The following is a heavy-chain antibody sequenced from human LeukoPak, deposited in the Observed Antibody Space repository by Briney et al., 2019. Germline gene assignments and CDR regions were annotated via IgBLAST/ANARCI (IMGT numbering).Heavy chain of an antibody. J-gene: IGHJ4*02. CDR3: ASQASARFDY. D-gene: IGHD6-25*01. CDR1: GFIFSNYW. V-gene: IGHV3-7*02. CDR2: IHPDGSGK. Sequence: GGSLRLSCAASGFIFSNYWMAWVRQAPGKGLEWVAMIHPDGSGKSYVDSVRGRFTISRDNAKNSLFLQMNSLRVEDTAVYYCASQASARFDYWGQETLVTVSS.